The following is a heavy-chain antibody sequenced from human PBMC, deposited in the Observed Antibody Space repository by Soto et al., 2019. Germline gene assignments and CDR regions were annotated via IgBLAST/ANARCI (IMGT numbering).Heavy chain of an antibody. D-gene: IGHD2-15*01. CDR2: ISYDGSNR. CDR1: GFTFDTYG. V-gene: IGHV3-30*03. Sequence: GGSLRLSCAASGFTFDTYGMHWVRQAPGKGLEWVAVISYDGSNRYYADSEKGRFTISRDNAKNSLYLQMNSLRAEDTAIYYCARGRSGGYGMDVWGQGTTVTVSS. J-gene: IGHJ6*02. CDR3: ARGRSGGYGMDV.